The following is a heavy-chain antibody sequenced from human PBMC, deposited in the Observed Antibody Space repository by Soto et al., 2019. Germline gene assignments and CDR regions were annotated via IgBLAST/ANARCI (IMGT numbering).Heavy chain of an antibody. J-gene: IGHJ2*01. D-gene: IGHD4-17*01. Sequence: EVQLVESGGGLVQPGGSLRLSCAASGFTVSSNYMSWVRQAPGKGLELVSIIYGGGRTNYADSVKGRFTVSRDNYKNTLYLQMNSLRAEDTAMYYCCGPSTVTINWFFDLWGRGTLVTVSS. CDR3: CGPSTVTINWFFDL. CDR1: GFTVSSNY. CDR2: IYGGGRT. V-gene: IGHV3-66*01.